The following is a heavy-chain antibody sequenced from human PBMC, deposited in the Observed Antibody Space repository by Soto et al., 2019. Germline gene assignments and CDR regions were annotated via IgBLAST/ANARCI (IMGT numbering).Heavy chain of an antibody. CDR2: VYYSGTT. CDR1: GGSVSTYY. J-gene: IGHJ4*02. Sequence: QVQMQESGPGLVKSSETLSLTCTVSGGSVSTYYWSWIRQRPGKGLEWIGYVYYSGTTNYNPSLKGRATMPTDTSKNQFSLSLSSVAVADTAVYYCARGRRWLHSRHFDYWGQGTPVTVSS. V-gene: IGHV4-59*02. D-gene: IGHD5-12*01. CDR3: ARGRRWLHSRHFDY.